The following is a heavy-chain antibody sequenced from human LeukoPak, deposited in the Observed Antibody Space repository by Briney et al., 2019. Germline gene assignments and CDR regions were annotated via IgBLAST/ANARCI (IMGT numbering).Heavy chain of an antibody. V-gene: IGHV4-61*02. J-gene: IGHJ6*03. CDR1: GGSISSGSYY. Sequence: SQTLSLTCTVSGGSISSGSYYWSWIRQPAGKGLEWTGRIYTSGSTNYNPSLKSRVTISVDTSKNQFSLKLNSVTAADTAVYYCARTEVRDYYYYYMGVWGKGTTVTVSS. CDR2: IYTSGST. CDR3: ARTEVRDYYYYYMGV.